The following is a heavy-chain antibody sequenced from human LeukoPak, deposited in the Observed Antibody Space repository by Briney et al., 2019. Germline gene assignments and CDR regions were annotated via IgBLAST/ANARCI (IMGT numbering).Heavy chain of an antibody. Sequence: GGSLRLSCAASGFTFSSYAMSWVRQAPGKGLEWVSAISGSGGSTYYADSVKGRFTTSRDNSKNTLYLQMNSLRAEDTAVYYCARTTWLRGSLDYWGQGTLVTVSS. D-gene: IGHD5-12*01. CDR2: ISGSGGST. CDR1: GFTFSSYA. V-gene: IGHV3-23*01. CDR3: ARTTWLRGSLDY. J-gene: IGHJ4*02.